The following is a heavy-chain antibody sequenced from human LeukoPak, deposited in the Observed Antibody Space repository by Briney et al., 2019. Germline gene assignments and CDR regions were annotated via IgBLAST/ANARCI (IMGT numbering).Heavy chain of an antibody. D-gene: IGHD3-22*01. CDR3: ARDFYDTSTYYYVDAFDI. CDR2: IYYSGNT. J-gene: IGHJ3*02. CDR1: GDSIGSYS. Sequence: PSETLSLTCTVSGDSIGSYSWNWLRQPPGKGLEWLGYIYYSGNTNYNPSLKSRVTISVDTSKNQFSLKLSSVTAADTAVYYCARDFYDTSTYYYVDAFDIWGQGTMVTVSS. V-gene: IGHV4-59*01.